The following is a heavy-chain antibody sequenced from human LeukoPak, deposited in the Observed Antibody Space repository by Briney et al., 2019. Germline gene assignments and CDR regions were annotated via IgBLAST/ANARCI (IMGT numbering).Heavy chain of an antibody. J-gene: IGHJ6*03. Sequence: TGGSLRLSCAASGFTFSSYWMSWVRQAPGKGLEWVANIKQDGKGKYYLDSVKGRFTISRDNAKNSVSLQMNSLRAEDTAVYFCARPTWTNYMDVWGKGTAVTISS. CDR1: GFTFSSYW. V-gene: IGHV3-7*01. CDR3: ARPTWTNYMDV. D-gene: IGHD3/OR15-3a*01. CDR2: IKQDGKGK.